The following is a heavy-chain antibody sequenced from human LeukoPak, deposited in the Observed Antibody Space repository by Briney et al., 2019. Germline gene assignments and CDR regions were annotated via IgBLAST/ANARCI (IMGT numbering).Heavy chain of an antibody. Sequence: SETLSLTCAVSGGSISSGGYSWSWIRQPPGKGLEWIGYIYHSGSTYYNPSLKSRVTISVDRSKNQFSLKLSSVTAADTAVYYCARTYRSSSVDYWGQGTLVTVSS. CDR3: ARTYRSSSVDY. CDR1: GGSISSGGYS. V-gene: IGHV4-30-2*01. CDR2: IYHSGST. J-gene: IGHJ4*02. D-gene: IGHD6-6*01.